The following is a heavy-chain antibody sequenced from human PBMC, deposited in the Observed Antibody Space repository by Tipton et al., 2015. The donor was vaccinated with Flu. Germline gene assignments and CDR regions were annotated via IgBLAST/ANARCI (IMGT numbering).Heavy chain of an antibody. V-gene: IGHV3-66*02. D-gene: IGHD6-13*01. CDR2: IYSGGST. J-gene: IGHJ4*02. Sequence: SLRLSCAASGFTVSSNYMSWVRQAPGKGLEWVSVIYSGGSTYYADSVKGRFTISRDNSKNTLYLQMNSLRAEGTAVYYCARSWYSSLDFDYWGQGTLVTVSS. CDR3: ARSWYSSLDFDY. CDR1: GFTVSSNY.